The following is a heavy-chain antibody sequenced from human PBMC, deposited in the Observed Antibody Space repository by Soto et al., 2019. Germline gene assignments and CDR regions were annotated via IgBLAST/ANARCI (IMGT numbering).Heavy chain of an antibody. CDR1: GFTFSSYA. V-gene: IGHV3-23*01. J-gene: IGHJ4*02. Sequence: EVQLLESGGGLVQPGGSLRLSCAASGFTFSSYAMSWVRQAPGKGLEWVSAISGSGGSTYYADSVKGRFTISRDNSKNTLYLQMNSLRAEDTAVYYCAKDPALYYVILTGYFDFDYWGQGTLVTVSS. CDR2: ISGSGGST. CDR3: AKDPALYYVILTGYFDFDY. D-gene: IGHD3-9*01.